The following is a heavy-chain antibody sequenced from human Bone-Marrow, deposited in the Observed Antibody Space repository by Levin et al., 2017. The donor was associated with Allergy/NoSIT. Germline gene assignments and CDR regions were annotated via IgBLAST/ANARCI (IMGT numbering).Heavy chain of an antibody. V-gene: IGHV3-30*14. CDR3: ARDTVPGTNYYYYYMDV. Sequence: LSLTCAASGFYLNDYSVHWVRQAPGKGLEWVAVISSDGRSKYYADSVKGRFTVSRDNSKDTLYLQMSSLRAEDTAVYYCARDTVPGTNYYYYYMDVWGKGTPVYVSS. CDR2: ISSDGRSK. D-gene: IGHD4-17*01. J-gene: IGHJ6*03. CDR1: GFYLNDYS.